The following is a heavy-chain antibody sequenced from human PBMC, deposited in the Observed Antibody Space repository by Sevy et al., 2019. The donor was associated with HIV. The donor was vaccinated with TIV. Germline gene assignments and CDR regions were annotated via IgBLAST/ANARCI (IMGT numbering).Heavy chain of an antibody. CDR1: GFTFNFHG. D-gene: IGHD4-4*01. J-gene: IGHJ5*02. CDR2: IWHDGSNK. V-gene: IGHV3-30*02. CDR3: ARETDNSARWLDL. Sequence: GGSLRLSCAASGFTFNFHGMHWVRQAPGKGLEWVAFIWHDGSNKYMADSVKGRFTISRDNSKNTLFLQMNSLTVEDTAVYYCARETDNSARWLDLWGQRTLVTVSS.